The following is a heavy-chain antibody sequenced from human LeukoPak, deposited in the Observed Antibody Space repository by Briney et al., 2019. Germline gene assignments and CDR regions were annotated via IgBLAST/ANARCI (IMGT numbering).Heavy chain of an antibody. J-gene: IGHJ4*02. Sequence: ASVKVSCKASGYTFTSYAMHWVRQAPGQRLEWMGWINAGNGNTKYSQKFQGRVTITRDTSANTAYMELSSLRSEDTAVYYCARSLRFLEWLSFDYWGQGTLVTVSS. CDR2: INAGNGNT. CDR3: ARSLRFLEWLSFDY. D-gene: IGHD3-3*01. CDR1: GYTFTSYA. V-gene: IGHV1-3*01.